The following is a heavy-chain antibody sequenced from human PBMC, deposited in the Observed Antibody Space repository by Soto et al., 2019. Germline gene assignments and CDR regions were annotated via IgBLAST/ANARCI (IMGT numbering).Heavy chain of an antibody. J-gene: IGHJ5*02. D-gene: IGHD5-12*01. CDR2: TYFRTKWYK. CDR1: GDSVSSNTAS. CDR3: AKGDNLGPKTGYAFDP. V-gene: IGHV6-1*01. Sequence: SQTLSLPCAISGDSVSSNTASWNWIRQSPSRGLEWLGRTYFRTKWYKDYAVSVKSRIIINPDTSNNQFSLQLNSVTPEDTAVYFCAKGDNLGPKTGYAFDPWGQGIMVTVSS.